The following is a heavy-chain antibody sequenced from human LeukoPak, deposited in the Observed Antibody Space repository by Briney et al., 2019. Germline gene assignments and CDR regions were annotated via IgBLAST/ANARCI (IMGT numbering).Heavy chain of an antibody. CDR1: GFSFSTYW. J-gene: IGHJ4*02. V-gene: IGHV3-7*01. D-gene: IGHD5-12*01. CDR3: ARDLPPVASRFDF. Sequence: PGGSLRLSCAASGFSFSTYWMSWVRQAPGKGLEWVANIGQDGSEKYYVDSVKGRFTISRDNAKNSLYLQMDSLRAEDTAVYYCARDLPPVASRFDFWGQGTLATVSS. CDR2: IGQDGSEK.